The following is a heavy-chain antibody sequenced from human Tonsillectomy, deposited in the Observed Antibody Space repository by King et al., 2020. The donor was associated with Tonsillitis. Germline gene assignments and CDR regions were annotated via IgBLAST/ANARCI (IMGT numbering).Heavy chain of an antibody. CDR2: IYYSGST. CDR1: VGSISSYY. J-gene: IGHJ3*02. V-gene: IGHV4-59*01. CDR3: ARDWDFYDSSEGHAFDI. D-gene: IGHD3-22*01. Sequence: QLQESGPGLVKLSETLSLTCTFSVGSISSYYWSWNRQPPGKGLEWIWYIYYSGSTKYDPSLKSHVTPSVDTSKNQFSLKLSPVTAADTAVYYCARDWDFYDSSEGHAFDIWGQGTMVTVSS.